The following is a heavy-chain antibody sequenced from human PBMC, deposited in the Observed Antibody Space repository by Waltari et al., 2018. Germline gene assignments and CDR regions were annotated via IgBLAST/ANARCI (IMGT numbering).Heavy chain of an antibody. J-gene: IGHJ4*02. D-gene: IGHD6-6*01. CDR3: ARDRTTMAARPGDY. V-gene: IGHV1-2*02. Sequence: QVLLVQSGAEVKKPGASVKVSCKASGYIFTNYYLHWVRQAPGQGPEWMGWVNPDPGNANYAPNFRARVTMTWDTTINTAFMDLSGLKSADTAVYYCARDRTTMAARPGDYWGQGTLVTVSS. CDR2: VNPDPGNA. CDR1: GYIFTNYY.